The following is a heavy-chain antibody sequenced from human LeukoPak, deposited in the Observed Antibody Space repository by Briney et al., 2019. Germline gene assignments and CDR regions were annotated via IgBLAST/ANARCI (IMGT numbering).Heavy chain of an antibody. CDR3: ARWNYFDNSGYYSDWYFDL. CDR1: GGSISSYY. V-gene: IGHV4-59*08. J-gene: IGHJ2*01. CDR2: IHYTGST. D-gene: IGHD3-22*01. Sequence: PSETLSLTCSVSGGSISSYYWSWIRQPTGKGLEWIGYIHYTGSTDYNPSLKSRVTMSLDTSKNQFSMELMSVNAADTAVYYCARWNYFDNSGYYSDWYFDLWGRGTLVTVSS.